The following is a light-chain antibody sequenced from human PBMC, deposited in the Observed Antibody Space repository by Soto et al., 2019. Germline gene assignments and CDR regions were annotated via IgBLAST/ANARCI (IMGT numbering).Light chain of an antibody. Sequence: EIVMTQSPATLSVSPGERATLSCRASQSVSSNLAWYQQKPGQAPRLLIYGASTRATGIPARFSGSGSGTEFTLTIGSLQSEDLAIYYCQQYNKWPPKYTFGQGTKLEIK. V-gene: IGKV3-15*01. CDR1: QSVSSN. J-gene: IGKJ2*01. CDR2: GAS. CDR3: QQYNKWPPKYT.